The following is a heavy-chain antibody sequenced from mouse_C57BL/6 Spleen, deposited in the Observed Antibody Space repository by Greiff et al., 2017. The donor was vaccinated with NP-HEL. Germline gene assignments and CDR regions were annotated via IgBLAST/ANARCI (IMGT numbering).Heavy chain of an antibody. CDR1: GYTFTSYW. CDR3: ARGDSSGVAY. V-gene: IGHV1-61*01. CDR2: IYPSDSET. J-gene: IGHJ3*01. D-gene: IGHD3-2*02. Sequence: QVQLKQPGAELVRPGSSVKLSCKASGYTFTSYWMDWVKQRPGQGLEWIGNIYPSDSETHYNQKFKDKATLTVDKSSSTAYMQRSSLTSEDSAVYYCARGDSSGVAYWGQGTLVTVSA.